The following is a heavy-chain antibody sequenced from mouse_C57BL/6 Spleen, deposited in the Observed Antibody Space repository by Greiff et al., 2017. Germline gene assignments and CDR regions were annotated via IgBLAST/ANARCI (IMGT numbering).Heavy chain of an antibody. Sequence: VKLQQPGAELVKPGASVKLSCKASGYTFTSYWMQWVKQRPGQGLEWIGEIDPSDSYTNYNQKFKGKATLTVDTSSSTAYMQLSSLTSEDSAVYYCARCGNYPYAMDYWGQGTSVTVSS. CDR1: GYTFTSYW. V-gene: IGHV1-50*01. CDR2: IDPSDSYT. CDR3: ARCGNYPYAMDY. J-gene: IGHJ4*01. D-gene: IGHD2-1*01.